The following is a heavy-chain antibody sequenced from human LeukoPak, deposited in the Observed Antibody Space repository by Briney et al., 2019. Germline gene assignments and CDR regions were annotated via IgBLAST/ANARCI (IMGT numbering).Heavy chain of an antibody. D-gene: IGHD4-23*01. CDR1: GFTFNTYG. J-gene: IGHJ6*02. CDR2: ISYDGSNK. CDR3: ARDGYGGNTGDYYGMDV. Sequence: GGSLRLSCVAAGFTFNTYGMHWVRQAPGKGLEWVAVISYDGSNKYYADSVKGRFTISRDNSKNTLYLQMNSLRAEDTAVYYCARDGYGGNTGDYYGMDVWGQGTTVTVSS. V-gene: IGHV3-30*03.